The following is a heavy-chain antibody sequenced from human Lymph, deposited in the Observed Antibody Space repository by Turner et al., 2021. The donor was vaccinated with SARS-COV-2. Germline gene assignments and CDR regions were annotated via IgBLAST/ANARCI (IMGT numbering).Heavy chain of an antibody. V-gene: IGHV3-53*02. Sequence: EVQLVETGGGLIQPGGSLRPSCAASGIIVSRNYMNRVRQAPGKGLEWVSVIYSGGTTDYADSVKGRFTISRDNSKNTLYLQMNSLRVEDTAVYYCARDLGTYGMDVWGQGTTVTVSS. D-gene: IGHD6-13*01. CDR1: GIIVSRNY. CDR3: ARDLGTYGMDV. CDR2: IYSGGTT. J-gene: IGHJ6*02.